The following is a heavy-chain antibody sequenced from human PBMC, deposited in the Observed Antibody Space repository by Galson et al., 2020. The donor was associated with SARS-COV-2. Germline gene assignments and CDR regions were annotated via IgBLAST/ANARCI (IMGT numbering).Heavy chain of an antibody. CDR2: IFYSGNA. V-gene: IGHV4-39*01. CDR3: ASQHIVGASLDY. Sequence: SETLSLVCTVSGGSITTNTYYWSWVRQSPGKGLEWIGSIFYSGNAYYNSSLKSRLTISVDTSKNQFSLNLHSVTAADTAVYHCASQHIVGASLDYWGQGTLVTVSS. CDR1: GGSITTNTYY. J-gene: IGHJ4*02. D-gene: IGHD1-26*01.